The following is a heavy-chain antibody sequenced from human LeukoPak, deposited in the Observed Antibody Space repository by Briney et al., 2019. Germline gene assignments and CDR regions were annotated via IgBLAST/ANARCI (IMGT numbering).Heavy chain of an antibody. CDR1: GYTFTSYY. Sequence: ASVKVSCKASGYTFTSYYMHWVRQAPGQGLEWMGRINPNDGRTSHQQKFQGRITMTRDVSASTVYMELSSLRSEDTAVYYCARDLSTDYNWFDPWGQGTLVTVSS. CDR3: ARDLSTDYNWFDP. V-gene: IGHV1-46*01. J-gene: IGHJ5*02. CDR2: INPNDGRT. D-gene: IGHD6-13*01.